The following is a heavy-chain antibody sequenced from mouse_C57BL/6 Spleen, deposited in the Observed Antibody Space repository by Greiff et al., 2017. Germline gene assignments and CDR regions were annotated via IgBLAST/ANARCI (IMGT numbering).Heavy chain of an antibody. Sequence: QVQLQQPGAELVMPGASVKLSCKASGYTFTSYWMHWVKQRPGQGLEWIGEIDPSDNNTNYNQKFKGKSTLTVDKSSSTAYMQLSSLTSEDSAVYYYARDHSMDYWGQGTSVTVSS. CDR3: ARDHSMDY. CDR2: IDPSDNNT. V-gene: IGHV1-69*01. J-gene: IGHJ4*01. CDR1: GYTFTSYW.